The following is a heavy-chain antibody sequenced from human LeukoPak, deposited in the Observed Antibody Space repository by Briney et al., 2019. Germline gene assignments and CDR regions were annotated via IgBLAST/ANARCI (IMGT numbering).Heavy chain of an antibody. CDR2: IIPIFGTA. D-gene: IGHD3-10*01. CDR3: ARHGGRAYYYYYMDV. Sequence: GASVKVSCKASGGTFSSYAISWVRQAPGQGLEWMGGIIPIFGTANYAQKFQGRVTITADESTSTAYMELSSLRSEDTAVYYCARHGGRAYYYYYMDVWGKGTTVTVSS. V-gene: IGHV1-69*13. CDR1: GGTFSSYA. J-gene: IGHJ6*03.